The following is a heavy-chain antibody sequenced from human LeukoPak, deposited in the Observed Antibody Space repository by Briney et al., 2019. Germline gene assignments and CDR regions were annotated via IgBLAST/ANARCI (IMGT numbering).Heavy chain of an antibody. J-gene: IGHJ1*01. CDR3: ARAVDYPHDYGDYGPTEYFQH. V-gene: IGHV1-18*01. Sequence: EASVKVSCKASGYTFTSYGISWVRQAPGQGLESMGCISAYNANTNSAQKLQGRATMTTDTSTSTAYMELRSLRPDDTPVYYRARAVDYPHDYGDYGPTEYFQHWGQGTLVTVSS. CDR1: GYTFTSYG. D-gene: IGHD4-17*01. CDR2: ISAYNANT.